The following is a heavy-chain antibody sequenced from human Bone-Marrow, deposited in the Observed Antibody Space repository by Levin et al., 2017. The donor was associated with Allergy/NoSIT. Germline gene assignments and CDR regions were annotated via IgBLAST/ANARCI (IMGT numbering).Heavy chain of an antibody. CDR3: ARGRVTSDY. D-gene: IGHD2-21*02. V-gene: IGHV3-30*04. CDR2: ISYDGSNE. Sequence: PGGSLRLSCAASGFTFSNYAMHWVRQAPGKGLEWMAVISYDGSNEYHADSVKGRFTISRDNSKNTLYLQMNSLRAEDTAVYYCARGRVTSDYWGQGTLVTVSS. CDR1: GFTFSNYA. J-gene: IGHJ4*02.